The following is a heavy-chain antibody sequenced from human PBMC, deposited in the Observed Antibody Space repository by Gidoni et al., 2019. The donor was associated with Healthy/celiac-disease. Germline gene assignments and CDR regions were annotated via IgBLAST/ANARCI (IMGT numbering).Heavy chain of an antibody. D-gene: IGHD6-19*01. J-gene: IGHJ5*02. CDR2: IYYSGST. CDR1: GGSISSSSYY. CDR3: AARGGRYSSGWFQGDWFDP. Sequence: QLQLQESGPGLVKPSETLSLTCTVSGGSISSSSYYWGWIRQPPGKGLEWIGSIYYSGSTYYNPSLKSRVTISVDTSKNQFSLKLSSVTAADTAVYYCAARGGRYSSGWFQGDWFDPWGQGTLVTVSS. V-gene: IGHV4-39*01.